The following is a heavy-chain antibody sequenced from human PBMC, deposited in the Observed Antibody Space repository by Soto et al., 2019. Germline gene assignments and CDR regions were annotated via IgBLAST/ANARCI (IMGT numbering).Heavy chain of an antibody. J-gene: IGHJ4*02. CDR3: VKDDGGYPSTAPH. Sequence: EVRLVESGGGLVQPGGSLRLSCAASGITISNSPMSWVRQAPGKGLDWVSGISGSGDTTYYADSAKGRFTISKDISKNSLFLQLDSLRVEDSALYFCVKDDGGYPSTAPHWGQGTLVTVSP. D-gene: IGHD4-17*01. CDR2: ISGSGDTT. CDR1: GITISNSP. V-gene: IGHV3-23*04.